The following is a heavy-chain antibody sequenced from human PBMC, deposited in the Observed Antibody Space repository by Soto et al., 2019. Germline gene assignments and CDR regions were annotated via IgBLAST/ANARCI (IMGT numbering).Heavy chain of an antibody. V-gene: IGHV3-23*01. J-gene: IGHJ4*02. CDR1: GFTFSSYA. CDR2: ISGSGGST. CDR3: AKDMVGGITIFGVLILLDY. D-gene: IGHD3-3*01. Sequence: PGGSLRLSCAASGFTFSSYAMSWVRQAPGKGLEWVSAISGSGGSTYYADSVKGRFTISRGNSKNTLYLQMNSLRAEDTAVYYYAKDMVGGITIFGVLILLDYWGQGTLVTVSS.